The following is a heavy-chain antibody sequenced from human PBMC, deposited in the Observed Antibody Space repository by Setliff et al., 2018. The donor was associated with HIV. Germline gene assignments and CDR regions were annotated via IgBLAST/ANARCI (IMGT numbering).Heavy chain of an antibody. Sequence: AAVKVSCKASNYTLNNYGVSWVRQAPGQGLEWMGWIVSYSGYTIYAQKLQDRLTMTKDTSTTPSSMELRSLRSDDTAVYYCVRGPCNSDKCWYTWFDPWGQGTLVTVSS. J-gene: IGHJ5*02. D-gene: IGHD2-2*01. CDR1: NYTLNNYG. CDR3: VRGPCNSDKCWYTWFDP. V-gene: IGHV1-18*01. CDR2: IVSYSGYT.